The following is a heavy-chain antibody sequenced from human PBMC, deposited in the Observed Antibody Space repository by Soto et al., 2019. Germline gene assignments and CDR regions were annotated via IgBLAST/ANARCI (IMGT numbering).Heavy chain of an antibody. CDR3: ARENSNYDYYYYGMDV. CDR1: GFTFPSSA. D-gene: IGHD4-4*01. CDR2: IVVGSGNT. V-gene: IGHV1-58*01. J-gene: IGHJ6*02. Sequence: ASVKVSCKASGFTFPSSAVQWVRQARGQRLEWIGWIVVGSGNTNSAQKFQERVTMTRDISTSTVYMELRSLRFDDTAVYYCARENSNYDYYYYGMDVWGQGTTVTVSS.